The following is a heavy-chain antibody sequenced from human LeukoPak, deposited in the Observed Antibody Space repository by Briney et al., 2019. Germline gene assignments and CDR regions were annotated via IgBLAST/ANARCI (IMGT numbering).Heavy chain of an antibody. CDR2: FDPEDDET. Sequence: ASVKVSCKVSGYTLTELSMHWVRQAPGKGLEWMGGFDPEDDETIYAQKFQGRVTMTEDTSTDTAYMELSSLRSEDTAVYYCATDVDCSSTSCRDYYGMDVWGQGTTVTVSS. J-gene: IGHJ6*02. V-gene: IGHV1-24*01. CDR1: GYTLTELS. D-gene: IGHD2-2*01. CDR3: ATDVDCSSTSCRDYYGMDV.